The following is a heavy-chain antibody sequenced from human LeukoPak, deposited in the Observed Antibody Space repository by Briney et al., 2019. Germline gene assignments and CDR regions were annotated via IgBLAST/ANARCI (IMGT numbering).Heavy chain of an antibody. V-gene: IGHV3-9*03. D-gene: IGHD3-3*01. Sequence: PGGSLRLSCAASGFTFDDYAMHWVRQAPGKGLEWVSGISWNSGSIGYADSVKGRFTISRDNAKNSLYLQMNSLRAEDMALYYCAKSIAVTIFGVVTPDAFDIWGLGTMVTVSS. CDR1: GFTFDDYA. CDR2: ISWNSGSI. J-gene: IGHJ3*02. CDR3: AKSIAVTIFGVVTPDAFDI.